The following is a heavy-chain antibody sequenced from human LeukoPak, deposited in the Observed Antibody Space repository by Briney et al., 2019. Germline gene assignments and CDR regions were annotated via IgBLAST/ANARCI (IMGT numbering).Heavy chain of an antibody. CDR2: IYYSGST. V-gene: IGHV4-59*08. J-gene: IGHJ4*02. D-gene: IGHD3-16*01. CDR1: GGSISSYY. CDR3: ARLWGFNSSPHFDY. Sequence: SETLSLTCTVSGGSISSYYWSWIRQPPGKGLEWIGYIYYSGSTNYNPSLKSRVAISVDTSKNQFSLKLSSVTAAYTAVYYCARLWGFNSSPHFDYWGQGTLVTVSS.